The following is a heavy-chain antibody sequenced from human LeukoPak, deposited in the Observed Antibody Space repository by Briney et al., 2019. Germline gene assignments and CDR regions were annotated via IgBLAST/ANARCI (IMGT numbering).Heavy chain of an antibody. D-gene: IGHD1-26*01. V-gene: IGHV3-30*02. Sequence: GGSLRLSCAASGFTFSSYGMHWVRQAPGKGLEWVAFIRYDGSNKYYADSVKGRFTISRDNPKNTLYLQMNSLRAEDTAVYYCAKGRSGSYRYYYYYMDVWGKGTTVTVSS. CDR1: GFTFSSYG. J-gene: IGHJ6*03. CDR3: AKGRSGSYRYYYYYMDV. CDR2: IRYDGSNK.